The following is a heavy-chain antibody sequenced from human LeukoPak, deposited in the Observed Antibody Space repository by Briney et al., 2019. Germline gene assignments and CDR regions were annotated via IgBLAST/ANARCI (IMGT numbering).Heavy chain of an antibody. CDR1: GGSISSYY. V-gene: IGHV4-59*12. Sequence: SETLSLTCTVSGGSISSYYWSWIRQPPGKGLEWIGYIYYSGSTNYNPSLKSRVTISVDTSKNQFSLKLSSVTAADTAVYYCARALVVPAAIEFYYYYYYMDVWGKGTTVTVSS. D-gene: IGHD2-2*02. CDR3: ARALVVPAAIEFYYYYYYMDV. CDR2: IYYSGST. J-gene: IGHJ6*03.